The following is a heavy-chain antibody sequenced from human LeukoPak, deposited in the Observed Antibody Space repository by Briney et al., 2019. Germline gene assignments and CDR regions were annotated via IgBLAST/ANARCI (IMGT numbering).Heavy chain of an antibody. CDR3: SRQFLDWLAHDY. V-gene: IGHV4-39*01. D-gene: IGHD3/OR15-3a*01. CDR1: GGSIGVTNFY. Sequence: PSETLSLTCTVSGGSIGVTNFYWGWFRRPPGRGLEWIGSIFYSGRTFYNPFFQSRITLSVDTSKNQFSLKLGSVTAADASDYYCSRQFLDWLAHDYWGRGSLVTVSS. J-gene: IGHJ4*02. CDR2: IFYSGRT.